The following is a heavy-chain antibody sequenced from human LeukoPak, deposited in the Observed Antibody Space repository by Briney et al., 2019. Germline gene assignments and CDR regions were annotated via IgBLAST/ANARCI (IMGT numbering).Heavy chain of an antibody. Sequence: GESLKISCEASGYSFTTYWIGWVRQMPGKGLEWMGIIYPGDSDTRYSPSFQGQVTISADKSRSTAYLQWSSLKASDTAMYYCARQHGSGSYYSRAIDYWGQGTRVTVSS. J-gene: IGHJ4*02. CDR3: ARQHGSGSYYSRAIDY. CDR2: IYPGDSDT. V-gene: IGHV5-51*01. D-gene: IGHD3-10*01. CDR1: GYSFTTYW.